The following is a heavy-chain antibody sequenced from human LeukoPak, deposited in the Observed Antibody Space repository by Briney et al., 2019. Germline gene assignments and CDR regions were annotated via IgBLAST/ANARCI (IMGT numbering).Heavy chain of an antibody. CDR1: GGSISLYD. CDR3: ARVRMVRGLPDQTFDY. D-gene: IGHD3-10*01. J-gene: IGHJ4*02. Sequence: PSETLSLTRTVSGGSISLYDWSWIRQPAGKGLEWIGHIYGSGSTNYNPSLTSRLTMSVDTSNSQFSLRLSSVTAADTAVYYCARVRMVRGLPDQTFDYWGQGTLVTVSS. CDR2: IYGSGST. V-gene: IGHV4-4*07.